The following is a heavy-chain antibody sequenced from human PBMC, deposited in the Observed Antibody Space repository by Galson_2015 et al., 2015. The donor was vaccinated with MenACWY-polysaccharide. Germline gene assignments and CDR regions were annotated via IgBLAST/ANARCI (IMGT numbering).Heavy chain of an antibody. CDR2: INSDGSST. V-gene: IGHV3-74*01. CDR3: ARDGGAYYYDSSGYTLQH. Sequence: LRLSCAASGFTFSSYWMHWVRQAPGKGLVWVSRINSDGSSTSYADSVKGRFTISRDNAKNTLYLQMNSLRAEDTAVYYCARDGGAYYYDSSGYTLQHWGQGTLVTVSS. D-gene: IGHD3-22*01. CDR1: GFTFSSYW. J-gene: IGHJ1*01.